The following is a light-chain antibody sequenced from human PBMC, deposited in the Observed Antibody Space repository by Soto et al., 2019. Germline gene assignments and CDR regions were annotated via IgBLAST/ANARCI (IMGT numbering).Light chain of an antibody. V-gene: IGKV1-39*01. CDR1: QSIGTY. J-gene: IGKJ1*01. CDR3: QQSYSTPT. CDR2: GAS. Sequence: DIQVTQSPSSLSASVGDRVTITCRASQSIGTYLNWYHQKPGKAPQLLIYGASTLQSGVPSRFSDSGSGTHFTLTINSLQPEDFGTYSCQQSYSTPTFGQGTKVEIK.